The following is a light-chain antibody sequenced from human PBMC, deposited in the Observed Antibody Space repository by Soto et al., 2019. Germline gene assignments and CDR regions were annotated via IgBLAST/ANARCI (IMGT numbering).Light chain of an antibody. V-gene: IGKV3D-15*01. CDR3: QQYNSYPWT. CDR1: QSVSSN. CDR2: GAS. J-gene: IGKJ1*01. Sequence: EIVMTQSPATLSLSPGERATLSCRASQSVSSNLAWYQQKPGQAPRLLIYGASSRATGIPDRFSGSGAGTEFTLTISSLQPDDFATYYCQQYNSYPWTFGQGTKVDIK.